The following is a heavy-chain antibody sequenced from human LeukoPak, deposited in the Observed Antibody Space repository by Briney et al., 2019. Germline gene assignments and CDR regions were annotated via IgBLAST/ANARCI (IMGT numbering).Heavy chain of an antibody. CDR2: INPNSGGT. D-gene: IGHD1-26*01. CDR1: GYTFTGYY. Sequence: ASVKVSCKASGYTFTGYYMHWVRQAPGQGLEWMGRINPNSGGTNYAQKFQGRVTMPRDTSISTAYMELSRLRSDDTAVYYCAREGENSGRQYNWFDPWGQGTLVTVSS. V-gene: IGHV1-2*06. J-gene: IGHJ5*02. CDR3: AREGENSGRQYNWFDP.